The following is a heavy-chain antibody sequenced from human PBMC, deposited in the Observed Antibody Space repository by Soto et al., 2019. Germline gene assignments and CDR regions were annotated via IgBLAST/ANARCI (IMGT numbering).Heavy chain of an antibody. CDR1: GGSLSGYY. J-gene: IGHJ5*02. V-gene: IGHV4-59*08. CDR2: IYYSGST. Sequence: PSETLSLTCTVSGGSLSGYYWSWIRQPPGKGLELIGYIYYSGSTKYNPSLESRVTISVDTSKNHFSLKLSSVTAADTAVYYCARWDASGWYSYFDPWGQGILVTVSS. D-gene: IGHD6-19*01. CDR3: ARWDASGWYSYFDP.